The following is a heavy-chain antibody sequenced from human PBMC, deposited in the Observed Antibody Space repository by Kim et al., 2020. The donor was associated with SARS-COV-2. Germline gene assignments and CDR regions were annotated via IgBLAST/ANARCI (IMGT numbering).Heavy chain of an antibody. V-gene: IGHV2-5*02. Sequence: SGPTLVNPTQTLTLTCTFSGFSLDANGVGVGWIRQPPGKALEWLALIYWDDDKRYNPSLKNRLTITKDTSKNQVVLTMINMDPVDTATYYCAQAYCGGDCKKFYYFGMDAWGQGTTVTVSS. J-gene: IGHJ6*02. CDR3: AQAYCGGDCKKFYYFGMDA. D-gene: IGHD2-21*02. CDR1: GFSLDANGVG. CDR2: IYWDDDK.